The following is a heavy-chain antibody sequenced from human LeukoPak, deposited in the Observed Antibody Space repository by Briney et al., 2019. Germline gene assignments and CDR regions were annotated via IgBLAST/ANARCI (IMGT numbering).Heavy chain of an antibody. Sequence: SETLSLTCTVSGGYIITSGHYWGWIRQPPGKGLEWIGSIYYAGVTSTNPFFRSRMSISVDTSKNQFSLNLTSVTAADAAVYYCARERSSSGGHNWFDPWGQGTLVTVSS. J-gene: IGHJ5*02. V-gene: IGHV4-39*07. D-gene: IGHD4-23*01. CDR2: IYYAGVT. CDR3: ARERSSSGGHNWFDP. CDR1: GGYIITSGHY.